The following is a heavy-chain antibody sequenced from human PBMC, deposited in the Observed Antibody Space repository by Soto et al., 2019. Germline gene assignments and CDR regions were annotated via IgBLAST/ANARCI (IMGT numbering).Heavy chain of an antibody. D-gene: IGHD1-26*01. V-gene: IGHV3-33*01. CDR3: ARDGVGTTTYFGYFDY. J-gene: IGHJ4*02. CDR1: GFTFSGYG. Sequence: QVQLVESGGGVVQPGRSLRLSCAASGFTFSGYGMHWVRQAPGKGLEWVAVTRHDGSNTYYADSVRGRFTISRDNSNKMLDLQMNSLRAEDTAVYYCARDGVGTTTYFGYFDYWGPGTLVTVSS. CDR2: TRHDGSNT.